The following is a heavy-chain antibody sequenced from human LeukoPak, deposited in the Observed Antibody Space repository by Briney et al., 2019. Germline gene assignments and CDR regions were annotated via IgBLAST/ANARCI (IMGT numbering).Heavy chain of an antibody. CDR3: VRSKSGTYGWFDP. CDR2: IYYSGTT. CDR1: GVSITSYY. V-gene: IGHV4-59*01. J-gene: IGHJ5*02. D-gene: IGHD4-17*01. Sequence: PSETLFLTCTVSGVSITSYYWSWIRQPPGKGLEWIGYIYYSGTTNYNPSLKSRVTISVDTSKNQFSLKVNSVTAADTAVYYCVRSKSGTYGWFDPWGQGTLVTVSS.